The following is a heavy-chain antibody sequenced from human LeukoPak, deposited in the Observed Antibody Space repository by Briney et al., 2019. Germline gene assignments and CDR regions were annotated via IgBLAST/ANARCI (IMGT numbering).Heavy chain of an antibody. CDR1: GFTFSSYA. J-gene: IGHJ4*02. CDR3: ARESDVGYRY. Sequence: GGSLRLSCAASGFTFSSYAMHWVRQAPGKGLEWVAVISYDGSNKYYADSVKGRFTISRDNSKNTLYLQTNSLRAEDTAVYYCARESDVGYRYWGQGTLVTVSS. V-gene: IGHV3-30*04. CDR2: ISYDGSNK. D-gene: IGHD2-2*03.